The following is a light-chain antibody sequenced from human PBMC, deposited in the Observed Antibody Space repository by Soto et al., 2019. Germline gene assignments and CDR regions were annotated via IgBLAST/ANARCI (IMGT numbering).Light chain of an antibody. J-gene: IGKJ2*01. V-gene: IGKV4-1*01. Sequence: DIVMTQSPDSLAVSLVERATINCKSSQSVLYDSNDKNYLAWYQQKPGQPLKLLIYWASTREFGVPDRFSGSGTGTDFTLTISSLQAEDVAVYYCQQYYDAPQVTFGQGTKVDIK. CDR3: QQYYDAPQVT. CDR2: WAS. CDR1: QSVLYDSNDKNY.